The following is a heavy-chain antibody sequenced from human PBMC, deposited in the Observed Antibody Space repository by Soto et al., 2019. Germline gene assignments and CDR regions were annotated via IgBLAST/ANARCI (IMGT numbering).Heavy chain of an antibody. Sequence: PGGSLRLSCAASGFTFSSYGMHWVRQAPGKGLEWVAVISYDGSNKYYADSVKGRFTISRDNSKNTLYLQMNSLRAEDTAVYYCAKDRESFGELFQPIADYWGQGTLVTVSS. CDR2: ISYDGSNK. CDR1: GFTFSSYG. D-gene: IGHD3-10*01. J-gene: IGHJ4*02. CDR3: AKDRESFGELFQPIADY. V-gene: IGHV3-30*18.